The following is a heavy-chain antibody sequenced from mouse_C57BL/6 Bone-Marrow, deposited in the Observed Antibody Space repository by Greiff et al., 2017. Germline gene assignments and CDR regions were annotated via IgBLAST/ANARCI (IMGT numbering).Heavy chain of an antibody. Sequence: VKLVESGAELARPGASVKLSCKASGYTFTSYGISWVKQRTGQGLEWIGEIYPRSGNTYYNEKFKGKATLTADKSSSTAYMELRSLTSEDSAVYFCAIGPYYGSSYAWFAYWGQGTLVTVSA. D-gene: IGHD1-1*01. CDR1: GYTFTSYG. J-gene: IGHJ3*01. V-gene: IGHV1-81*01. CDR3: AIGPYYGSSYAWFAY. CDR2: IYPRSGNT.